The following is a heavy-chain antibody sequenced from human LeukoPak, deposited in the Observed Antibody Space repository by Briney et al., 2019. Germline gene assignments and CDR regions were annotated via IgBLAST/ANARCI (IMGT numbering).Heavy chain of an antibody. CDR3: ASEGDDGSSGTFDY. CDR2: IIPIFGTA. CDR1: GGTFTSFA. V-gene: IGHV1-69*01. D-gene: IGHD1/OR15-1a*01. Sequence: SVKVSCKASGGTFTSFAISRVRQAPGQGLEWMGGIIPIFGTANYAQKFQGRVTITADESTSTAYMELSSLRSDVTAVYYCASEGDDGSSGTFDYWGQGTLVTVSS. J-gene: IGHJ4*02.